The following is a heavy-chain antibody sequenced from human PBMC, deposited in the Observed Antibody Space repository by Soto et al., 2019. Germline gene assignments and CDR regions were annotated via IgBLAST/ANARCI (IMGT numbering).Heavy chain of an antibody. CDR3: AKDLKQLVLYYFDY. CDR2: ISWNSGSI. CDR1: GFTFDDYA. J-gene: IGHJ4*02. Sequence: GGSLRLSCAASGFTFDDYAMHWVRQAPGKGLEWVSGISWNSGSIGYADSVKGRFTISRDNAKNSLYLQMNSLRAEDTALYYCAKDLKQLVLYYFDYWGQGTLVTVSS. D-gene: IGHD6-6*01. V-gene: IGHV3-9*01.